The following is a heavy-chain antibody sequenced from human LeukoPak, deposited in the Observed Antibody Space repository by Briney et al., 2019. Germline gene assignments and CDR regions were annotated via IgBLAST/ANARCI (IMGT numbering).Heavy chain of an antibody. Sequence: SETLSLICTVSGGSISSYYWSWIRQPPGKGLEWIGYIYYSGSTNYNPSLKSRVTISVDTSKNQFSLKLSSVTAADTAVYYCARLFPDYDILTGFPLYYFDYWGQGTLVTVSS. CDR3: ARLFPDYDILTGFPLYYFDY. D-gene: IGHD3-9*01. V-gene: IGHV4-59*08. CDR2: IYYSGST. J-gene: IGHJ4*02. CDR1: GGSISSYY.